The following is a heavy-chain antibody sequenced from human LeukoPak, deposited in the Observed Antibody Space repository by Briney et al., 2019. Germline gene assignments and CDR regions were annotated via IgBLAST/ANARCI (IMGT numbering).Heavy chain of an antibody. D-gene: IGHD3-22*01. J-gene: IGHJ4*02. CDR3: ARYRYYDSSGTFDY. Sequence: ASVKVSCXASGYTFTGYYMHWVRQAPGQGLEWMGRINPNSGGTNYAQKFQGRVTMTRDTSISTAYMELSRLRSDDTAVYYCARYRYYDSSGTFDYWGQGTLVTVSS. CDR2: INPNSGGT. V-gene: IGHV1-2*06. CDR1: GYTFTGYY.